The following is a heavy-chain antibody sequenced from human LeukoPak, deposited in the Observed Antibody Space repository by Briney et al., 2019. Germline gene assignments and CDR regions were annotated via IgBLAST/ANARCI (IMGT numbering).Heavy chain of an antibody. CDR1: GGTFSSYA. Sequence: ASVKVSCKASGGTFSSYAISWVRQAPGQGLEWMGGIIPIFGTANYAQKFQGRVTITADESTSTAYMELSSLRSEDTVVYYCARDIVVALPYYYYYGMDVWGQGTTVTVSS. CDR2: IIPIFGTA. D-gene: IGHD2-2*01. J-gene: IGHJ6*02. CDR3: ARDIVVALPYYYYYGMDV. V-gene: IGHV1-69*13.